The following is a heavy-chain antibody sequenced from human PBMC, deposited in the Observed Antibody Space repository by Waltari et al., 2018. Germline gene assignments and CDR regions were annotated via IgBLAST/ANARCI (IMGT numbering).Heavy chain of an antibody. CDR2: IKQDGSDK. V-gene: IGHV3-7*01. CDR3: VRDPGGREYSISS. D-gene: IGHD6-6*01. Sequence: EVQLVESGGGLVQPGGSLRLSCTASGFPFRNYWMGWGRQAPGKGLEWVANIKQDGSDKYYVDPVKGRFTISRDNVQNSLYLQMNSLRVEDTAVYYCVRDPGGREYSISSGGQGTLVTVSS. CDR1: GFPFRNYW. J-gene: IGHJ4*02.